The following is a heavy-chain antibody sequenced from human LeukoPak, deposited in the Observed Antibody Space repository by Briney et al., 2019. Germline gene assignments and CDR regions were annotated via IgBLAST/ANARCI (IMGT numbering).Heavy chain of an antibody. CDR1: GFIFSTYG. CDR3: AKDSLADIDY. D-gene: IGHD3-16*01. Sequence: GGSLRLSCAASGFIFSTYGRYWVRQAPGKGLEWVAFIRHGGSIKNYADSVKGRSTISRHNSKNTLYLQMNSLRAEDTAVYYCAKDSLADIDYWGQGTLVTVSS. V-gene: IGHV3-30*02. J-gene: IGHJ4*02. CDR2: IRHGGSIK.